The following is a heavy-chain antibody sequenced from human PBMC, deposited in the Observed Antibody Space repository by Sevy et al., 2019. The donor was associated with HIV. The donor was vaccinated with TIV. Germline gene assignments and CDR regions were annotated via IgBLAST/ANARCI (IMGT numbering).Heavy chain of an antibody. Sequence: GSLRLSCTVSGGSISSSGYYWGWIRRPPGKGLEWIGSISYAGNTYYNPSLKSRATISVDTSNNHFSLKLTSMTAADTAVYYCASPLLYWLYWGQGILVTVSS. D-gene: IGHD2-8*02. CDR3: ASPLLYWLY. CDR1: GGSISSSGYY. J-gene: IGHJ4*02. CDR2: ISYAGNT. V-gene: IGHV4-39*02.